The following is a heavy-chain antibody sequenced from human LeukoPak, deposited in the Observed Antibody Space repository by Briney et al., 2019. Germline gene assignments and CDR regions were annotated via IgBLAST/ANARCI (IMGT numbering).Heavy chain of an antibody. D-gene: IGHD6-19*01. Sequence: PGGSLRPSCAASGFTFSSYSMNWVRQAPGKGLEWVSGISWNSGSIGYADSVKGRFTISRDNSKNTLYLQMNSLRAEDTAVYYCARDPRGSSGYFDYWGQGTLVTVSS. J-gene: IGHJ4*02. CDR2: ISWNSGSI. CDR3: ARDPRGSSGYFDY. V-gene: IGHV3-48*01. CDR1: GFTFSSYS.